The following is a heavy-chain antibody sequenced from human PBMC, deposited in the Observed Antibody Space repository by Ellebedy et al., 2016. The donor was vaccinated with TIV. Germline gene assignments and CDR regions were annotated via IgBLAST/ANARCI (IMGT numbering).Heavy chain of an antibody. Sequence: GESLKIPXAASGFIFTACSMAWVRQAPGKGLEWVSSISPNGGDTYYADSVKGRFTISRDNSKNTLYLQMNSLRAEDTALYYCVKGRSGLQYYGIDVWGQGTTVTVSS. J-gene: IGHJ6*02. CDR2: ISPNGGDT. D-gene: IGHD3-10*01. CDR1: GFIFTACS. CDR3: VKGRSGLQYYGIDV. V-gene: IGHV3-23*01.